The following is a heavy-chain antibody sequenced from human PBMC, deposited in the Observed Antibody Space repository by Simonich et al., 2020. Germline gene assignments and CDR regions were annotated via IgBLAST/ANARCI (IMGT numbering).Heavy chain of an antibody. Sequence: QVQLQESGPGLVKPSETLSLPCTVSGGSISSYYWSWIRQPPGKGEEWIGYIYYSGSTNSNPSLKSRVTTSVDTSKTQFSRKLSSVTAADTAVDYCARSLGYYYYYYGMDVCGQGTTVTVSS. J-gene: IGHJ6*02. CDR3: ARSLGYYYYYYGMDV. D-gene: IGHD1-26*01. CDR2: IYYSGST. CDR1: GGSISSYY. V-gene: IGHV4-59*08.